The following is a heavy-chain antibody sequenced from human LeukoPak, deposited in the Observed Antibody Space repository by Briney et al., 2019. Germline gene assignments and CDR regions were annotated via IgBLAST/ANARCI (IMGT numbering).Heavy chain of an antibody. J-gene: IGHJ5*02. D-gene: IGHD4/OR15-4a*01. CDR3: ARGGYRTMGRT. CDR2: INHSGST. V-gene: IGHV4-34*01. CDR1: GGSFSGYY. Sequence: SETLSLTCAVYGGSFSGYYWSWIRQPPGKGLEWIGEINHSGSTNYNPSLKSRVTISVDTFKNQFSLKLSSVTAADTAVYYCARGGYRTMGRTWGQGTLVTVSS.